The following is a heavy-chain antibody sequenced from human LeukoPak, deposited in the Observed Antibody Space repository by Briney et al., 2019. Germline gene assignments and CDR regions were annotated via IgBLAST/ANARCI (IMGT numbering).Heavy chain of an antibody. CDR2: ISSSSTFI. J-gene: IGHJ5*02. D-gene: IGHD5/OR15-5a*01. V-gene: IGHV3-21*01. Sequence: GGSLRLSCAASGFNFSSYRMNWVRQAPGKGLEWVSSISSSSTFIYYADSLKGRLTISRDNTKNSLYLQVNSLRAEDTAVYYCARDLSLHFPTWGQGALVTVSS. CDR1: GFNFSSYR. CDR3: ARDLSLHFPT.